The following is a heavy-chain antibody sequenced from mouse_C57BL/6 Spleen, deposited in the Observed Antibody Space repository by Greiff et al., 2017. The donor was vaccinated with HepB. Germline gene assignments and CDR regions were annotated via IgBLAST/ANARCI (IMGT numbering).Heavy chain of an antibody. CDR1: GYTFTSYW. J-gene: IGHJ1*03. CDR2: IDPSDSET. CDR3: ARSSDYYGSSDWYFDV. V-gene: IGHV1-52*01. Sequence: QVHVKQPGAELVRPGSSVKLSCKASGYTFTSYWMHWVKQRPIQGLEWIGNIDPSDSETHYNQKFKDKATLTVDKSSSTAYMQLSSLTSEDSAVYYCARSSDYYGSSDWYFDVWGTGTTVTVSS. D-gene: IGHD1-1*01.